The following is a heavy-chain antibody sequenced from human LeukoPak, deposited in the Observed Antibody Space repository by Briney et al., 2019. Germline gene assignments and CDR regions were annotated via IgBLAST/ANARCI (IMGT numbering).Heavy chain of an antibody. D-gene: IGHD6-19*01. CDR2: ISGSGGST. Sequence: GGSLRLSCAASGFTFSSYAMSWVRQAPGKGLEWVSAISGSGGSTYYADSVKGRFTISRDNSKNTLYLQMSSLRAEDTAVYYCAKDGYSSGWYQSYYYYGMDVWGQGTTVTVSS. V-gene: IGHV3-23*01. J-gene: IGHJ6*02. CDR1: GFTFSSYA. CDR3: AKDGYSSGWYQSYYYYGMDV.